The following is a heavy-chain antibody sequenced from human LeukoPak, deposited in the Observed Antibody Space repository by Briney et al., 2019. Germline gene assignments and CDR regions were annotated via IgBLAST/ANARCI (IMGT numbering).Heavy chain of an antibody. J-gene: IGHJ6*03. V-gene: IGHV1-69*05. CDR2: IIPIFGTA. Sequence: GASVKVSCKASGGTFSSYAISWVRQAPGQGLEWMGRIIPIFGTANYAQKFQGRVTITTDESTSTAYMELSSLRSEDTAVYYCARNERGSGWYGVYYYYMDVWGKGTTVTVSS. D-gene: IGHD6-19*01. CDR3: ARNERGSGWYGVYYYYMDV. CDR1: GGTFSSYA.